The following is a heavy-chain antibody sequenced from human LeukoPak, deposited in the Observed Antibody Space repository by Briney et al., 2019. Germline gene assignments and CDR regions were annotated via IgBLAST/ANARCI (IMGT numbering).Heavy chain of an antibody. D-gene: IGHD3-10*01. CDR3: AREGYYGSGSPPSLYFDY. V-gene: IGHV3-30-3*01. CDR2: TSSDLNVK. J-gene: IGHJ4*02. Sequence: GGSLRLSCAASGFTFSSYAMHWVRQAPGKGLEWVAVTSSDLNVKLYADSVKGRFTISRDNSRSTLYLQMNSLRPEDTAIYYCAREGYYGSGSPPSLYFDYWGQGTLVTSPQ. CDR1: GFTFSSYA.